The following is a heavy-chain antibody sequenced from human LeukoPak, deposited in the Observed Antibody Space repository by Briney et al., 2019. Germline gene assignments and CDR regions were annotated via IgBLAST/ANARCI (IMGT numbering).Heavy chain of an antibody. J-gene: IGHJ4*02. Sequence: GGSLRLSCAPSGSTFSSYCMSWGRQAPGKGLEWVANIKQDGSEKYYVDSVKGRFTMSRDSAKNSLYLQMNSLKANNTGEYSCAIEGFSRPDPLDYWGQGTLVTVSS. CDR2: IKQDGSEK. CDR3: AIEGFSRPDPLDY. CDR1: GSTFSSYC. V-gene: IGHV3-7*05. D-gene: IGHD6-13*01.